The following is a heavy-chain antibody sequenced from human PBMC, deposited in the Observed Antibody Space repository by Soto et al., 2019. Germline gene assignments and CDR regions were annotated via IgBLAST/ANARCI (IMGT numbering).Heavy chain of an antibody. J-gene: IGHJ1*01. Sequence: SETLSLTCTVSGGSISSGDYYWSWIRQPPGKGLEWIGYIYYSGSTYYNPSLKSRVTISVDTSKNQFSLKLSSVTAADTAVYYCARGLYYYDSSGYVSYFQHWGQGTLVTVSS. D-gene: IGHD3-22*01. V-gene: IGHV4-30-4*01. CDR2: IYYSGST. CDR3: ARGLYYYDSSGYVSYFQH. CDR1: GGSISSGDYY.